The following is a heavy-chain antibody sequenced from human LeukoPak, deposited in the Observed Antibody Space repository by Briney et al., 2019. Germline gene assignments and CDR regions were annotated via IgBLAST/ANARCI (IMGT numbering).Heavy chain of an antibody. J-gene: IGHJ1*01. CDR3: ATGYRMYYYDSSGTEYFQH. Sequence: ASVKVSCKASGGTFSSYAISWVRQAPGQGLEWMGRIIPIFGTANYAQKFQGRVTMTEDTSTDTAYMELSSLRSEDTAVYYCATGYRMYYYDSSGTEYFQHWGQGTLVTVSS. V-gene: IGHV1-69*06. CDR1: GGTFSSYA. D-gene: IGHD3-22*01. CDR2: IIPIFGTA.